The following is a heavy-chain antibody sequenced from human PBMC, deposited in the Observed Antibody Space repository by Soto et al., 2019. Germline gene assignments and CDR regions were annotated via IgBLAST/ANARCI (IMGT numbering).Heavy chain of an antibody. J-gene: IGHJ6*04. V-gene: IGHV4-59*12. D-gene: IGHD5-12*01. CDR3: AYNKSFIYAVATTTYRGMYV. Sequence: SETLSLTCTVSGGSISSYYWSWIRQPPGKGLEWIGYIYYSGSTNYNPSLKSRITISVDTSKNQFSLKLGTVTNADTVVYVCAYNKSFIYAVATTTYRGMYVWGRGTTV. CDR1: GGSISSYY. CDR2: IYYSGST.